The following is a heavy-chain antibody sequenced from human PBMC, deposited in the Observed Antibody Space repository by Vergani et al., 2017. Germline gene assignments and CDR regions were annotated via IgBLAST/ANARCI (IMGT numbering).Heavy chain of an antibody. CDR3: ARAPNIRGYCSSTSCYGGGAFDI. CDR2: IHTNGVI. Sequence: QVQLQESGPGLVKPSQTLSLTCTVSGGSFNSGSYYWSWLRQPAGKRLEWIGRIHTNGVIHYNPSLNSRATISVDTSKNQFSLKLSSVTAADTAVYYCARAPNIRGYCSSTSCYGGGAFDIWGQGTMVTVSS. CDR1: GGSFNSGSYY. J-gene: IGHJ3*02. D-gene: IGHD2-2*01. V-gene: IGHV4-61*02.